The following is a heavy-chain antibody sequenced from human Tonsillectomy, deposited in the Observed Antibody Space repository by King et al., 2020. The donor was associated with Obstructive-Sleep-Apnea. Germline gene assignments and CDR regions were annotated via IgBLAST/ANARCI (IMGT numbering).Heavy chain of an antibody. Sequence: QLVQSGGGVVQPGRSLRLSCAASGFTFSSYAMHWVRQAPGKGLEWVAVISYDGSNKYYADSVKGRFTISRDNSKNTLYLQMNSLRAEDTAVYYCARDTSFSMIAFQHWGQGTLVTVSS. CDR2: ISYDGSNK. D-gene: IGHD3-22*01. CDR1: GFTFSSYA. J-gene: IGHJ1*01. CDR3: ARDTSFSMIAFQH. V-gene: IGHV3-30*04.